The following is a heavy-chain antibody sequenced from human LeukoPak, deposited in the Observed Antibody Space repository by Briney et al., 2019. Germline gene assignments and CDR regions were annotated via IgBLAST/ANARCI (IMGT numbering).Heavy chain of an antibody. J-gene: IGHJ4*02. V-gene: IGHV1-2*02. CDR3: ARVDDRGHYYDSSGPRKLFDY. CDR2: INPDSGGT. D-gene: IGHD3-22*01. CDR1: GYTFTGYY. Sequence: ASVKVSCKASGYTFTGYYMHWVRQAPGQGLEWVGWINPDSGGTNYVQKFQGRVTMTRDTSIRTAYMELSRLRSDDTAVYYCARVDDRGHYYDSSGPRKLFDYWGQGTLVTVSS.